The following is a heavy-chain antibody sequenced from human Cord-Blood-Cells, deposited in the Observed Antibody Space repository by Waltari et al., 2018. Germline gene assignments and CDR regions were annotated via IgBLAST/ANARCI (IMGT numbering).Heavy chain of an antibody. Sequence: QVQLVQSGAEVKKPGASVKVSCKASGYTFTSYGISWVRQGPGQGLEWMGWISAYNGNTNNAQKLQGRVTMTTDTSTSTAYMELRSLRSDDTAVYYCARGPKKLDWGSDAFDIWGQGTMVTVSS. D-gene: IGHD7-27*01. V-gene: IGHV1-18*04. CDR3: ARGPKKLDWGSDAFDI. CDR2: ISAYNGNT. CDR1: GYTFTSYG. J-gene: IGHJ3*02.